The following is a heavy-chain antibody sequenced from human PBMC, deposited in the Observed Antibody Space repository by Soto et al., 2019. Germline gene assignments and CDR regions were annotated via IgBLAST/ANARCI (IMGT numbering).Heavy chain of an antibody. V-gene: IGHV3-23*01. CDR2: ILGRGTT. Sequence: PGGSLRLSCAASGFTFSYYAMMWVRQAPGKGLEWVAGILGRGTTYHASYLKGRLPISKDNSKRPLYLEMNSLRAKDTAVYYCAKDAVYGDGLWLPESWGQGTMVTVSS. CDR1: GFTFSYYA. J-gene: IGHJ4*02. D-gene: IGHD4-17*01. CDR3: AKDAVYGDGLWLPES.